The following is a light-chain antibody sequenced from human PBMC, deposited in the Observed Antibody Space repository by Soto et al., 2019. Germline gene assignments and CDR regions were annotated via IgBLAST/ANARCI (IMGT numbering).Light chain of an antibody. V-gene: IGKV4-1*01. CDR1: QSVLYSSSNKNY. Sequence: DIVMTQSPDSLAVSLGERATINCRSSQSVLYSSSNKNYLAWYQQKPGQPPKLLIYWASTRESGVPDRFSGRGSGTDFTLTIGILQAEDVAVYYCQQYCTFPWTFGQGTKVEIK. J-gene: IGKJ1*01. CDR3: QQYCTFPWT. CDR2: WAS.